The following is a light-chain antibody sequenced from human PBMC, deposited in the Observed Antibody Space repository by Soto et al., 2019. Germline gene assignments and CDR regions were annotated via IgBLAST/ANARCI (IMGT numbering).Light chain of an antibody. CDR1: SSDVGAYNY. CDR2: DVS. Sequence: QSVLTQPASVSXSPGQSITISCTGTSSDVGAYNYVSWFQPQPGRAPKLMIYDVSNRPSGASNRFSGSKSGNTASLTISGLQAEDEADYYCCSYTPSSTYVFVSVTKVTVL. V-gene: IGLV2-14*01. CDR3: CSYTPSSTYV. J-gene: IGLJ1*01.